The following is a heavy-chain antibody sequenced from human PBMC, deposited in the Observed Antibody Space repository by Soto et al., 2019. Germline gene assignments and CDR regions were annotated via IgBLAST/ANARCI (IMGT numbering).Heavy chain of an antibody. Sequence: SETLSLTCTVSGGSISSGGYYWSWIRQHPGKGLEWIGYIYYSGSTYYNPSLKSRVTISVDTSKNQFSLKLTSVTAADTAAYYRPRDRVMLTFGRASAEWGIDSWGQGTLVTLSS. CDR3: PRDRVMLTFGRASAEWGIDS. V-gene: IGHV4-31*03. D-gene: IGHD3-16*01. J-gene: IGHJ4*02. CDR2: IYYSGST. CDR1: GGSISSGGYY.